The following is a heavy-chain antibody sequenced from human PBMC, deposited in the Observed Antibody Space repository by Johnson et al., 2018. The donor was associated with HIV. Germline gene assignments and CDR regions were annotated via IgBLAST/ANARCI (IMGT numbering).Heavy chain of an antibody. Sequence: QVQLVESGGGVVQPGRSLRLSCAASGFTFSNYAVHWVRQAPGKGLEWVALISYDGGIKHYADSVKGRFTISRDTSKNTLYLQMNSLRPEDTAVYYCARAPYNWNEGLFAAFDMWGRGTKVTVSS. CDR1: GFTFSNYA. D-gene: IGHD1-20*01. CDR2: ISYDGGIK. V-gene: IGHV3-30-3*01. J-gene: IGHJ3*02. CDR3: ARAPYNWNEGLFAAFDM.